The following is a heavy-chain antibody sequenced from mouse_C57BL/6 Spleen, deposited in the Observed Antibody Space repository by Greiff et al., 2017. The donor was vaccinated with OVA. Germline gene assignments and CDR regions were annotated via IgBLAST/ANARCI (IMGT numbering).Heavy chain of an antibody. V-gene: IGHV1-80*01. J-gene: IGHJ1*03. CDR3: ARITTVVATGYFDV. D-gene: IGHD1-1*01. CDR2: IYPGDGDT. Sequence: VQLQQSGAELVKPGASVKISCKASGYAFSSYWMNWVKQRPGKGLEWIGQIYPGDGDTNYNGKFKGKATLTADKSSSTAYMQLSILTSEDSAVYFCARITTVVATGYFDVWGTGTTVTVSS. CDR1: GYAFSSYW.